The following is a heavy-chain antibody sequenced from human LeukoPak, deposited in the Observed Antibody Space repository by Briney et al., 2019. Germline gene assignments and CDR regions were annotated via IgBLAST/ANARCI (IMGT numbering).Heavy chain of an antibody. Sequence: ASVKVSCKASGGTFSSYAISWVRQAPGQGLEWMGGIIPIFGKANYAQKFQGRVTITADESTSTAYMELSSLRSEDTAVYYCARSRGYRDTAMVNWGQGTLVTVSS. CDR3: ARSRGYRDTAMVN. CDR2: IIPIFGKA. J-gene: IGHJ4*02. D-gene: IGHD5-18*01. CDR1: GGTFSSYA. V-gene: IGHV1-69*13.